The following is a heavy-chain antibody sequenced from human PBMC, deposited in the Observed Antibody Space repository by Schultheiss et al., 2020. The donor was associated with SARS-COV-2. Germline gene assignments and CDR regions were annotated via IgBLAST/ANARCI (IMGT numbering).Heavy chain of an antibody. D-gene: IGHD4-17*01. CDR1: GYTFTTHG. V-gene: IGHV1-18*01. J-gene: IGHJ4*02. Sequence: ASVKVSCKASGYTFTTHGFNWVRQAPGQGLEWMGWISAYNNDVNYAQKLQGRVTMTTDTSTSTGYMELRSLRSDDTAVYYCVAGYGDYVFDYWGQGTLVTVSS. CDR2: ISAYNNDV. CDR3: VAGYGDYVFDY.